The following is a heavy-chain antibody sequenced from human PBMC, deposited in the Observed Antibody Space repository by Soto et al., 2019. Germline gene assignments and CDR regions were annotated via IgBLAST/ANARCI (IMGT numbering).Heavy chain of an antibody. D-gene: IGHD5-18*01. Sequence: TLSLTCAISGDSVSNNSAAWNWMRQSPSRGLERLGRTKYRSKWYNEYTVSVKSRITINPDTSKNQFSLQLNSVTPVDTAVYYCARSGDRAEFGYWGQGTLVTVSS. CDR2: TKYRSKWYN. J-gene: IGHJ4*01. V-gene: IGHV6-1*01. CDR3: ARSGDRAEFGY. CDR1: GDSVSNNSAA.